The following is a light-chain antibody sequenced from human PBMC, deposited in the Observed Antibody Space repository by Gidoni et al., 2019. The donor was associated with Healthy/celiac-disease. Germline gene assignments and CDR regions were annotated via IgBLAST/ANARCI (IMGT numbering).Light chain of an antibody. Sequence: PGTPSLAPGERATLSCRASQSVSSSYLAWYQQKPGQAPRLLIYGASSRATGIPDRFSGSGSGTDFTLTISRLEPEEFAVYYCQQYGSSPGTFGQGTKLEIK. CDR2: GAS. J-gene: IGKJ2*01. CDR3: QQYGSSPGT. CDR1: QSVSSSY. V-gene: IGKV3-20*01.